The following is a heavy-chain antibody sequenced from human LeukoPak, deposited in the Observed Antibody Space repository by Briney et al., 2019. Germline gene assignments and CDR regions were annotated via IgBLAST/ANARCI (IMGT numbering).Heavy chain of an antibody. D-gene: IGHD2-2*01. CDR1: GGSISSGGYY. CDR3: AREPIVVVPATDY. Sequence: TLSLTCTVSGGSISSGGYYWSWIRQHPGKGLEWIGYIYYSGSTYYNPSLKSRVTISVDTSKNQFSLKLSSVTAADTAVYYCAREPIVVVPATDYWGQGTLVTVSS. CDR2: IYYSGST. V-gene: IGHV4-31*02. J-gene: IGHJ4*02.